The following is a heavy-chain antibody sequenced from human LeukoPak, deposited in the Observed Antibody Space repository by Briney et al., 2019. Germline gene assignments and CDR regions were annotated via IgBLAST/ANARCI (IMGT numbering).Heavy chain of an antibody. V-gene: IGHV3-21*01. CDR1: GFTFSSYS. J-gene: IGHJ6*03. CDR2: ISSSSSYI. Sequence: PGGSLRLSCAASGFTFSSYSMNWVRQAPGKGLEWVSSISSSSSYIYYADSVKGRFTISRDNAKNSLYLQMNSLRAEDTAVYYCAGYYDSSGYYYYYYMDVWGKGTTVTISS. CDR3: AGYYDSSGYYYYYYMDV. D-gene: IGHD3-22*01.